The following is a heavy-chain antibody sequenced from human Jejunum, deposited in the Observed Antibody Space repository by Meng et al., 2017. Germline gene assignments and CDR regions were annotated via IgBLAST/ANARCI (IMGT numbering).Heavy chain of an antibody. CDR1: GFTFSDYY. Sequence: QGKLLECGGGSVKLGGPLRLSCAALGFTFSDYYMIWIRQAPGKGLEWVSYINTGDSNTYYADSVKGRFSNSRDNAKNSVYLQMNSLRAEDTAVYYCATTGSRSSGSWGQGTLVTVSS. V-gene: IGHV3-11*01. D-gene: IGHD3-22*01. J-gene: IGHJ4*02. CDR3: ATTGSRSSGS. CDR2: INTGDSNT.